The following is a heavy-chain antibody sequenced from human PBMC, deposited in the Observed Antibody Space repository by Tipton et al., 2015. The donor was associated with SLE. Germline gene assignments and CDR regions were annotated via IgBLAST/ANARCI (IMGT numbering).Heavy chain of an antibody. J-gene: IGHJ6*03. D-gene: IGHD6-13*01. CDR1: GGTFSGYT. Sequence: QSEAEVKKPGSSVKVSCKASGGTFSGYTITWARQGPGQGLEWVGGIIPIFGTTTYAQRSQGRVTITADESTSTAYMELSSLRSEDTAMYYCARGLAAPGYFYFYYMDVWGKGTTVTVSS. V-gene: IGHV1-69*01. CDR3: ARGLAAPGYFYFYYMDV. CDR2: IIPIFGTT.